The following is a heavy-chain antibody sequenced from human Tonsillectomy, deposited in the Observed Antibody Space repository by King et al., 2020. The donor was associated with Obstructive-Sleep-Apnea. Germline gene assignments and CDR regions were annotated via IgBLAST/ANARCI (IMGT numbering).Heavy chain of an antibody. CDR1: GYTFTIYD. Sequence: VQLVESGAEVKKPGASGRVSCKASGYTFTIYDINWMRQAPGQGLEWMGYLTPRTGNVGYAQKFQGRVSMTWDSSISTAFMELSSLRSEDTAVYYCARVVSGESFDYWGQGTLVTVSS. CDR2: LTPRTGNV. J-gene: IGHJ4*02. CDR3: ARVVSGESFDY. V-gene: IGHV1-8*01. D-gene: IGHD3-10*02.